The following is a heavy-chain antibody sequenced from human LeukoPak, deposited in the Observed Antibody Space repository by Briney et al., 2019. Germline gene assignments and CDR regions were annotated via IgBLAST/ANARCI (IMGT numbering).Heavy chain of an antibody. D-gene: IGHD6-13*01. CDR1: GSTFSSYA. CDR3: ARQPLYSSSWYVWGEYYYYGMDV. Sequence: GGSLRLSCAASGSTFSSYAMSWVRQAPGKGLEWVSAISGSGGSTYYADSVKGRFTISRDNSKNTLYLQMNSLRAEDTAVYYCARQPLYSSSWYVWGEYYYYGMDVWGQGTTVTVSS. CDR2: ISGSGGST. V-gene: IGHV3-23*01. J-gene: IGHJ6*02.